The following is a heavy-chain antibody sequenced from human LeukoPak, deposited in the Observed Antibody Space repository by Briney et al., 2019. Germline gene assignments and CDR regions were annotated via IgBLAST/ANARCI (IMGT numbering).Heavy chain of an antibody. Sequence: SETLSLTRTVSGGSISSYYWSWIRQPPGKGLEWIGYIYYSGSTNYNPSLKSRVTISVDTSKNQFSLKLSSMTAADTAVYYCARDPNQSSIAARGWFDPWGQGTLVTVSS. CDR3: ARDPNQSSIAARGWFDP. CDR2: IYYSGST. J-gene: IGHJ5*02. CDR1: GGSISSYY. D-gene: IGHD6-6*01. V-gene: IGHV4-59*01.